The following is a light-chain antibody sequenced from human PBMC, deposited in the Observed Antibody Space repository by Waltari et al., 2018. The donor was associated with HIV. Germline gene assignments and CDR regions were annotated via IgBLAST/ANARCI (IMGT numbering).Light chain of an antibody. Sequence: QSALTQPASVSGSRGQSITISCPGTNSAIGSYDLVSWYQQHPGDAPKLIIYEVSYRPSGVSDRFSGSKSINAASLTISGLQADDEADYYCCSYTSAATWVFGGGTKVTVL. J-gene: IGLJ3*02. CDR1: NSAIGSYDL. V-gene: IGLV2-14*01. CDR2: EVS. CDR3: CSYTSAATWV.